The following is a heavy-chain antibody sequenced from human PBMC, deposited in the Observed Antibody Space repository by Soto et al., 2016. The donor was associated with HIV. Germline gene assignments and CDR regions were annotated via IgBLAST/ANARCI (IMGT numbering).Heavy chain of an antibody. Sequence: QVQLVQSGAEVKRPGASVKVSCKASGYIFSNYDIVWVRLVTGQGLEWMGWMNPKSGNTGYAEKFQGRVTITRNTSISTAYMELSSLRSEDTAVYYCARGWRGRGRMDVWGQGTTVTVSS. J-gene: IGHJ6*02. CDR3: ARGWRGRGRMDV. CDR1: GYIFSNYD. D-gene: IGHD3-3*01. V-gene: IGHV1-8*03. CDR2: MNPKSGNT.